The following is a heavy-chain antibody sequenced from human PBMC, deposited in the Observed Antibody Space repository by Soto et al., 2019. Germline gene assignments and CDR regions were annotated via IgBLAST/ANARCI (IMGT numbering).Heavy chain of an antibody. Sequence: QVQLQESGPELVKPSGTLSLTCADSNGSISSNNWWSWVRQPPGRGLEWIGDICQSGSTSYNPSLKSLVTLSRDESENQFSLKLSSVTAAATSVYYCATIVYTILAAFDYWGQGTLFTVSS. CDR3: ATIVYTILAAFDY. CDR2: ICQSGST. CDR1: NGSISSNNW. D-gene: IGHD2-2*02. V-gene: IGHV4-4*02. J-gene: IGHJ4*02.